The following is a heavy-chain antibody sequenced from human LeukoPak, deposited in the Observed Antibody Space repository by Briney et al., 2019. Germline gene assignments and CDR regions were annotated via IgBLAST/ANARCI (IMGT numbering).Heavy chain of an antibody. Sequence: SETLSLTCTVSGYSISSGYYWGWIRQPPGKGLEWIGSIYHSGSTYYNPSLKSRVTISVDTSKNQFSLKLSSVTAADTAVYYCARVGGLFDYWGQGTLVTVSS. CDR1: GYSISSGYY. V-gene: IGHV4-38-2*02. D-gene: IGHD3-10*01. J-gene: IGHJ4*02. CDR3: ARVGGLFDY. CDR2: IYHSGST.